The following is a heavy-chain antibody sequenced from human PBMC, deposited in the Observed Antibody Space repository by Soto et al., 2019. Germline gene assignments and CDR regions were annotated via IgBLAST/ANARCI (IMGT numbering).Heavy chain of an antibody. CDR3: ARIHFIAAAGDY. CDR2: INHSGST. Sequence: ETLSLTCAVYGGAFSGYYWSWIRQPPGKGLEWIGEINHSGSTNYNPSLKSRVTISVDTSKNQFSLKLSSVTAADTAVYYCARIHFIAAAGDYWGQGTLVTVSS. V-gene: IGHV4-34*01. CDR1: GGAFSGYY. D-gene: IGHD6-13*01. J-gene: IGHJ4*02.